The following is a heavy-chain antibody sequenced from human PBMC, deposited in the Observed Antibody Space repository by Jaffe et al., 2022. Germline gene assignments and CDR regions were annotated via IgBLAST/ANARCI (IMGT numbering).Heavy chain of an antibody. CDR2: ISSSGSTI. D-gene: IGHD3-3*01. Sequence: QVQLVESGGGLVKPGGSLRLSCAASGFTFSDYYMSWIRQAPGKGLEWVSYISSSGSTIYYADSVKGRFTISRDNAKNSLYLQMNSLRAEDTAVYYCVRVHRPGTIFGVVITNNYFDYWGQGTLVTVSS. V-gene: IGHV3-11*01. CDR1: GFTFSDYY. J-gene: IGHJ4*02. CDR3: VRVHRPGTIFGVVITNNYFDY.